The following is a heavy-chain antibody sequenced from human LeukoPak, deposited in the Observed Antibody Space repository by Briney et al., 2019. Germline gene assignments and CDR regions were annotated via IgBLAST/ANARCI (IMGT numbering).Heavy chain of an antibody. CDR1: GFTFSSYA. D-gene: IGHD3-22*01. J-gene: IGHJ4*02. Sequence: PGGSLRLSCAASGFTFSSYAMHWVRQAPGKGLEWVAVISYDGSNKYYADSVKGRFTISRDNSKNTLYLQMNSLRAEDTAVYYCARERPYYYDSVPVYWGPGTLVTVSS. CDR2: ISYDGSNK. CDR3: ARERPYYYDSVPVY. V-gene: IGHV3-30-3*01.